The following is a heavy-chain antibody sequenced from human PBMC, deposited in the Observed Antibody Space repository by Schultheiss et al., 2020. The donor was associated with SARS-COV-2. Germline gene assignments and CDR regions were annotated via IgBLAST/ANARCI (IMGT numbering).Heavy chain of an antibody. V-gene: IGHV3-11*06. CDR1: GFTFSDYY. J-gene: IGHJ6*02. CDR2: ISSSSSYT. CDR3: ARRQWSPGDYYYGMDV. D-gene: IGHD2-15*01. Sequence: GGSLRLSCAASGFTFSDYYMSWIRQAPGKGLEWVSYISSSSSYTNYADSVKGRFTISRDNSKNTLYLQMNSLRAEDTAVYYCARRQWSPGDYYYGMDVWGQGTTVTVSS.